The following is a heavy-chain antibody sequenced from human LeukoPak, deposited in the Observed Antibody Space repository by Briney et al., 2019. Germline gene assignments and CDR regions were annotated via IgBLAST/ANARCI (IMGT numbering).Heavy chain of an antibody. CDR2: IYYSGST. Sequence: SETLSFTCTVSGGSISSYYWSWIRQPPGKGLEWIGYIYYSGSTNYNPSLNSRITITVDSSKKQFSLKLSSVTAADTAVYYCARNNIAVAGKGSWFDPWGQGTLVTVSS. V-gene: IGHV4-59*01. D-gene: IGHD6-19*01. J-gene: IGHJ5*02. CDR3: ARNNIAVAGKGSWFDP. CDR1: GGSISSYY.